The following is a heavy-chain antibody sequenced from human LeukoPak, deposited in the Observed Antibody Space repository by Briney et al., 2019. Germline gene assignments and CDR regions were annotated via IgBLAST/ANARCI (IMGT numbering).Heavy chain of an antibody. Sequence: GGSLRLSCAASGFTFSNCGMTWVRQAPGEGLEWVSSISGSDDGTYYADSVKGRFTISRDNSKNTLYLQMNSLRAEDTAVYYCAKRGPVYSASPGNYFDYWGQGTLVTVSS. V-gene: IGHV3-23*01. CDR3: AKRGPVYSASPGNYFDY. D-gene: IGHD3-10*01. J-gene: IGHJ4*02. CDR1: GFTFSNCG. CDR2: ISGSDDGT.